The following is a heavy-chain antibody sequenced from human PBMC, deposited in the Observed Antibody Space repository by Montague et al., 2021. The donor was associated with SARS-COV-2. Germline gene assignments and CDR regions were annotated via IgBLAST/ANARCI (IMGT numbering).Heavy chain of an antibody. V-gene: IGHV4-39*02. CDR3: ARRGRKLLPVATTIGGFDI. D-gene: IGHD5-12*01. Sequence: SETLSLTCTVPGGSISSNNYYWDWIRQPPGKGLEWIGSIYDSGSTYYNPSLKSRVTISVDTSKNHFSLKLNSVTAANTAVYYRARRGRKLLPVATTIGGFDIWGQGTMVTVSS. J-gene: IGHJ3*02. CDR2: IYDSGST. CDR1: GGSISSNNYY.